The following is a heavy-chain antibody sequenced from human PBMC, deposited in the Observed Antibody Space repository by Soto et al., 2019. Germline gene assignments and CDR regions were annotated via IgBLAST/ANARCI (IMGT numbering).Heavy chain of an antibody. D-gene: IGHD3-9*01. CDR1: GLTFTTTW. CDR3: ARHGGYFGLDKWFES. V-gene: IGHV5-51*01. J-gene: IGHJ5*01. Sequence: VDSLKISCFTSGLTFTTTWIGWVRQMPGKGLDLMGVIYPGDSDTRYDPSFQGQVTISADKSISTTFLQWSSLTASDTAIYYCARHGGYFGLDKWFESLGKGTLVVVFS. CDR2: IYPGDSDT.